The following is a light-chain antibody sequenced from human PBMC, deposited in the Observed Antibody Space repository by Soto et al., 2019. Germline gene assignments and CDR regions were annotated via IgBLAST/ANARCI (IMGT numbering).Light chain of an antibody. Sequence: EIVLTPSPCNLSLSPGARAPLSCRASPSVSSYLAWYQQKPGQGPRLLIYGASPRATGIPSKFSGGGSGTEFTLAISSLQSEDFAVYYCQQYSNWPRTFGRGTKVDIK. V-gene: IGKV3-15*01. J-gene: IGKJ1*01. CDR2: GAS. CDR3: QQYSNWPRT. CDR1: PSVSSY.